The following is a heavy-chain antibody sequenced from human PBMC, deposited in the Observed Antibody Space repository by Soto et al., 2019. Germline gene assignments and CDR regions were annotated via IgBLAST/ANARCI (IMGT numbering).Heavy chain of an antibody. CDR2: INHSGST. D-gene: IGHD6-19*01. J-gene: IGHJ4*02. V-gene: IGHV4-34*01. CDR1: GGSFSGYY. CDR3: AGIEVDGQSFAFDY. Sequence: SETLSLTCAVYGGSFSGYYWSWIRQPPGKGLEWIGEINHSGSTNYNPSLKSRVTISVDTSKNQFSLKLSSVTAADTAVYYCAGIEVDGQSFAFDYWGQGNLVTVSS.